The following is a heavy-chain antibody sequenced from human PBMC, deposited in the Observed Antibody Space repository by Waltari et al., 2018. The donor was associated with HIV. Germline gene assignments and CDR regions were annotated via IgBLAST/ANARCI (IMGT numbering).Heavy chain of an antibody. V-gene: IGHV3-48*01. CDR2: ISSLCDTV. CDR1: GFAFRTYG. CDR3: ASPAQAEGY. D-gene: IGHD2-15*01. Sequence: EVQLVESGGSLVQPGGSLRLSCTASGFAFRTYGFNWVRQPPGKGQEVISYISSLCDTVYYAGSVKGRFTISRDNAKNSLYLQMNSLRPEDTAVYYCASPAQAEGYWGQGTLVTVSS. J-gene: IGHJ4*02.